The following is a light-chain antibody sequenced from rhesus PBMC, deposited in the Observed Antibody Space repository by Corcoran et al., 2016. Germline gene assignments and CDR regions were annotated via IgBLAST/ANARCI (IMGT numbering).Light chain of an antibody. Sequence: DIQMTQSPSSLSASVGDRVTITCRASENVNNYLHWYQQKPGKAPKLLLYAASTLQSGFPSRFSGSGSGTDETLTISSLQPEDVATYYCQHSYGTPVTVGPGTKLDIK. V-gene: IGKV1-74*01. J-gene: IGKJ3*01. CDR3: QHSYGTPVT. CDR1: ENVNNY. CDR2: AAS.